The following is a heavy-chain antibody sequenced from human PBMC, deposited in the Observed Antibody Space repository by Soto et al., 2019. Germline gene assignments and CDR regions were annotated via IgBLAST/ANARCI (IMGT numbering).Heavy chain of an antibody. V-gene: IGHV1-69*13. CDR2: IIPIFGTA. D-gene: IGHD2-21*02. CDR3: ARVRVVTDYYGMDV. Sequence: SVKVSCKASGGTFSSYAISWVRQAPGQGLEWMGGIIPIFGTANYAQKFQGRVTITADESTSTAYMELGSLRSEDTAVYYCARVRVVTDYYGMDVWGQGTTVTVSS. CDR1: GGTFSSYA. J-gene: IGHJ6*02.